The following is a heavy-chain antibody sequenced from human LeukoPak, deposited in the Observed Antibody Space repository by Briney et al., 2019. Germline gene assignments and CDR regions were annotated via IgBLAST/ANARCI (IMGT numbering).Heavy chain of an antibody. V-gene: IGHV3-7*01. D-gene: IGHD6-13*01. CDR1: GFTFSSYW. CDR3: ARDRSSSWYEIDY. CDR2: IKQDGSEK. J-gene: IGHJ4*02. Sequence: GGSLRLSCAASGFTFSSYWMSWVRQAPGKGLEWVANIKQDGSEKYYVDSVKGRFTISRDNAKNSLYLQMNSLRAEDTAVYYCARDRSSSWYEIDYWGQGTLVTVSS.